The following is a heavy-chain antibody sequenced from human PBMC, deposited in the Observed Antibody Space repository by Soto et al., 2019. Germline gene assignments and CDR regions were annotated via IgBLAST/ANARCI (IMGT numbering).Heavy chain of an antibody. J-gene: IGHJ4*02. CDR3: AKGGRQWLVTSDFNY. D-gene: IGHD6-19*01. CDR2: VSHDGRNK. V-gene: IGHV3-30*18. Sequence: SGGSLRLSCAAPGFAFSSYDMHWARSAPGKGLEWGAVVSHDGRNKHYADSVKGRFTISRDSSKNTVSLEMTSLRAEDTAVYYCAKGGRQWLVTSDFNYWGQGALVTVSS. CDR1: GFAFSSYD.